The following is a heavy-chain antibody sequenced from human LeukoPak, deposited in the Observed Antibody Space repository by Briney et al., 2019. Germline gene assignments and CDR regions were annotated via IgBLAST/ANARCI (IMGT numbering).Heavy chain of an antibody. CDR3: ARDHIPVTMVRGVILESNWFDP. D-gene: IGHD3-10*01. CDR1: GFTLSSYA. CDR2: ISYDGSNK. Sequence: GGSLRLSCAASGFTLSSYAMHWVRQAPGKGLEGVAVISYDGSNKYYADSVKGRFTISRDNSKNTLYLQMNSLRAEDTAVYYCARDHIPVTMVRGVILESNWFDPWGQGTLVTVSS. V-gene: IGHV3-30*04. J-gene: IGHJ5*02.